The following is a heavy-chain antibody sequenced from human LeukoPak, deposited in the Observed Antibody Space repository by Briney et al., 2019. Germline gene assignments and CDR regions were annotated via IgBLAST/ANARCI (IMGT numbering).Heavy chain of an antibody. CDR3: ARDYVGRSAGYNHRYHNYFDP. V-gene: IGHV1-2*02. J-gene: IGHJ5*02. D-gene: IGHD1-14*01. CDR1: GFMFTDYY. CDR2: INPTSGGT. Sequence: GASVKVSCKASGFMFTDYYIHWVRQAPGQGLEWMGWINPTSGGTNFAQRFQGRVTMTGDTSISTVYMEINSLRSDDTAMYFCARDYVGRSAGYNHRYHNYFDPRGQGILVTVSS.